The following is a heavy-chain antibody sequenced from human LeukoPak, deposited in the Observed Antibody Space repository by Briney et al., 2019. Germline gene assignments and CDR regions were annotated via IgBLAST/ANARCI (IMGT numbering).Heavy chain of an antibody. CDR1: GYTFTGYY. CDR2: FDPEDGET. CDR3: ASGHTTYFFQD. V-gene: IGHV1-24*01. Sequence: ASVKVSCKASGYTFTGYYMHWVRQAPGKGLEWMGGFDPEDGETFYAQNFQGRATMTLDTSTDTAYMELSSLRSEDTAVYYCASGHTTYFFQDWGQGTLVSVSS. D-gene: IGHD3-9*01. J-gene: IGHJ4*02.